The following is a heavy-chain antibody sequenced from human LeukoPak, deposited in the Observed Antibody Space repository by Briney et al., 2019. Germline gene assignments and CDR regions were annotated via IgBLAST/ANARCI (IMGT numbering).Heavy chain of an antibody. J-gene: IGHJ4*02. D-gene: IGHD3-22*01. CDR1: GYIFTSYG. CDR2: ISAYNGNT. Sequence: GASVKVSCKASGYIFTSYGISWVRQAPGQGLEWMGWISAYNGNTNYAQKLQGRVTMTTDTSTSTAYMELRSLRSDDTAVYYCARGSVDYYDSSGYYYDYWGQGTLVTVSS. V-gene: IGHV1-18*01. CDR3: ARGSVDYYDSSGYYYDY.